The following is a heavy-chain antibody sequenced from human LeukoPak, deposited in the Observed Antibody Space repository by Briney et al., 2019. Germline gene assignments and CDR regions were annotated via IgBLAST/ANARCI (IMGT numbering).Heavy chain of an antibody. Sequence: GASVKVSCKASGYTFTSYDINWVRQAAGQGLEWMGWMNPNSGNTVYAQKFQGRVTMTRNTSISTAYMELSSLRSEDTAVYYCARVNSPDYGYYYYYGMDVWGQGTTVTVSS. J-gene: IGHJ6*02. CDR2: MNPNSGNT. CDR3: ARVNSPDYGYYYYYGMDV. CDR1: GYTFTSYD. D-gene: IGHD3-16*01. V-gene: IGHV1-8*01.